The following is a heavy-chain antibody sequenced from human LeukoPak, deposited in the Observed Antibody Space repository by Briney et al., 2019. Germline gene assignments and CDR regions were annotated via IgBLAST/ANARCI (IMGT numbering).Heavy chain of an antibody. CDR1: GYTFTDYY. CDR3: ARVPPSAHQLFSSDY. CDR2: VNPDSGAT. V-gene: IGHV1-2*02. J-gene: IGHJ4*02. D-gene: IGHD2-2*01. Sequence: ASVTVSCKASGYTFTDYYMHWVRQAPGQGLEWMGYVNPDSGATNYAQKFQGRVTMTRDTSISTAYMELSRLRSDDTAVYYCARVPPSAHQLFSSDYWGQGTQVTVSS.